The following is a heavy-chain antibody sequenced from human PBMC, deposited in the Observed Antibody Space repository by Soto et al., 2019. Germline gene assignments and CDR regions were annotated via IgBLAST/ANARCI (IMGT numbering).Heavy chain of an antibody. CDR1: GYTFTTYA. Sequence: ASVKVSCKASGYTFTTYAMHWVRQAPGQRLEWMGWINVGNGNTKYSQKFQGRVTITRDTSASTAHMELSSLRSEDTAVYYCAYDSSGCLDYWGQGTLVTVSS. CDR2: INVGNGNT. D-gene: IGHD3-22*01. CDR3: AYDSSGCLDY. J-gene: IGHJ4*02. V-gene: IGHV1-3*01.